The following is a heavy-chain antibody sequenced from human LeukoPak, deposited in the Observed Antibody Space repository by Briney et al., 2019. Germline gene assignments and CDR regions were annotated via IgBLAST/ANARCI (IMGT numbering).Heavy chain of an antibody. CDR1: GGSFSGYY. D-gene: IGHD3-22*01. J-gene: IGHJ4*02. CDR2: IYYSGST. CDR3: ASRPKLIVTVDY. Sequence: MPSETLSLTCAVYGGSFSGYYWGWIRQPPGKGLEWIGSIYYSGSTYYNPSLKSRVTISVDTSKNQFSLKLSSVTAADTAVYYCASRPKLIVTVDYWGQGTLVTVSS. V-gene: IGHV4-39*01.